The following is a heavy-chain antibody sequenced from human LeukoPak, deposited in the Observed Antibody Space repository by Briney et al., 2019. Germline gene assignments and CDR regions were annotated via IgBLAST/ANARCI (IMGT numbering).Heavy chain of an antibody. CDR3: ARDLSGYDILTGYFY. CDR2: ISSSSSYT. V-gene: IGHV3-11*06. CDR1: GFTFSDYY. Sequence: GGSLRLSCAASGFTFSDYYMNWIRQAPGKGLEWVSYISSSSSYTNYADSVKGRFTISRDNAKNSLYLQMNSLRAEDTAVYYCARDLSGYDILTGYFYWGQGTLVTVSS. J-gene: IGHJ4*02. D-gene: IGHD3-9*01.